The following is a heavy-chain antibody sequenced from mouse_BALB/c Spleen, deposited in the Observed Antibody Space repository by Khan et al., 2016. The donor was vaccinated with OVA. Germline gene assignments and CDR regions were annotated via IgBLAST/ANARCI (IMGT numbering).Heavy chain of an antibody. V-gene: IGHV2-6-7*01. J-gene: IGHJ4*01. CDR3: ARAYYGNYREAMDF. CDR1: GFSLTGYG. CDR2: IWGDGSP. Sequence: QVQLKQSGPGLVAPSQSLSITCSVSGFSLTGYGVNWVRQPPGKGLEWLGMIWGDGSPDSNSALKSRLSISKDNSKSQVFLKMNSLQTDDTAMYYCARAYYGNYREAMDFWGQGTSVTVSS. D-gene: IGHD2-10*01.